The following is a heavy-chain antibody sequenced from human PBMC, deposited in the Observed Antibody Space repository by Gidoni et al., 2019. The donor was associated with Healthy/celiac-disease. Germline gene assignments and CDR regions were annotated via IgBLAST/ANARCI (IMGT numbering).Heavy chain of an antibody. Sequence: QVQLVQSGAEVKKPGASVKVSCKASGSTFTSYAMHWVRQAPGQRLEWMGWINAGNGNTKYSQKFQGRVTITRDTSASTAYMELSSLRSEDTAVYYCARDHDFWSGYYQIKSYYGMDVWGQGTTVTVSS. D-gene: IGHD3-3*01. CDR1: GSTFTSYA. CDR2: INAGNGNT. J-gene: IGHJ6*02. CDR3: ARDHDFWSGYYQIKSYYGMDV. V-gene: IGHV1-3*01.